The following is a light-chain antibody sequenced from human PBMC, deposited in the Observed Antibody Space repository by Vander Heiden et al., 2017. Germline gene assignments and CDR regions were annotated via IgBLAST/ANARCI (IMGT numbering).Light chain of an antibody. J-gene: IGKJ1*01. CDR3: QQYGSSPWA. Sequence: EIVLTQSPGTLSLYQGERATLSCRASQSVSSSYLAWYQQKPGQAPRLLIYGASSRATGIPDRFSGSGSGTDFTLTISRLEPEDFAVYYCQQYGSSPWAFGQGTKVEIK. CDR1: QSVSSSY. V-gene: IGKV3-20*01. CDR2: GAS.